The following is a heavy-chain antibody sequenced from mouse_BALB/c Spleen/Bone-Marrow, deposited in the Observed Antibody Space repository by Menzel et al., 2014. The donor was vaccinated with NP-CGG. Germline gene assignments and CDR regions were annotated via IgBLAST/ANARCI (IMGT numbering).Heavy chain of an antibody. CDR1: GFTFTDYY. Sequence: EVQRVESGGGLVQPGGSLRLSCATSGFTFTDYYMSWVRQPPGKALEWLGFIRHKANGFTTEYSASVKGRFTISRDNSQSILYLQMNTLRAEDSATYCCTREDYGYAMDYWGQGTSVTVSS. D-gene: IGHD2-4*01. CDR3: TREDYGYAMDY. CDR2: IRHKANGFTT. J-gene: IGHJ4*01. V-gene: IGHV7-3*02.